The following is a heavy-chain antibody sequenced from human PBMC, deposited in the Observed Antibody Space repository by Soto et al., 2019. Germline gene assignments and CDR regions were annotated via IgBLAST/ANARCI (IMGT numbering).Heavy chain of an antibody. Sequence: QMQLEESGGGVAQPGRSLRLSCAASGFSFNTYVMHWVRQAPGKGLEWVAGISHDGSSQHYAGSVKGRFTISRDNSRSTLNLEMNSLTDEDTAVNHCATEDESSGHAGTFHHWGQGTLVTVSS. D-gene: IGHD3-22*01. CDR2: ISHDGSSQ. J-gene: IGHJ1*01. CDR3: ATEDESSGHAGTFHH. V-gene: IGHV3-30-3*01. CDR1: GFSFNTYV.